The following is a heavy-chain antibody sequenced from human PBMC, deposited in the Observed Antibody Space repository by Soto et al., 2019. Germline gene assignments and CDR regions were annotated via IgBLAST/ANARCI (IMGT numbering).Heavy chain of an antibody. CDR1: GYSFTRYA. CDR3: AREKGSAGSFDF. CDR2: INAGGGGT. V-gene: IGHV1-3*01. J-gene: IGHJ4*02. Sequence: ASVKVSCKGSGYSFTRYAIHWVRQAPGQSLEWMGWINAGGGGTKYSQKLQGRVTITRDTSATTVYLDLSSLRYEDTAMYYCAREKGSAGSFDFWGQGTLVTAPQ. D-gene: IGHD6-13*01.